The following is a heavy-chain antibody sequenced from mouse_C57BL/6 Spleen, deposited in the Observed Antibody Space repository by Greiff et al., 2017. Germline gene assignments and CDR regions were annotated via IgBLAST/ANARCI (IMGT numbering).Heavy chain of an antibody. V-gene: IGHV2-2*01. CDR2: IWSGGST. D-gene: IGHD2-4*01. CDR1: GFSLTSYG. CDR3: ARDYDGRPWFAY. J-gene: IGHJ3*01. Sequence: QVQLKESGPGLVQLSQSLSITCTVSGFSLTSYGVHWVRQSPGKGLEWLGVIWSGGSTDYNAAFISRLSISKDNSTSQVFFKMNSLQADDTAIYYCARDYDGRPWFAYWGQGTLVTVSA.